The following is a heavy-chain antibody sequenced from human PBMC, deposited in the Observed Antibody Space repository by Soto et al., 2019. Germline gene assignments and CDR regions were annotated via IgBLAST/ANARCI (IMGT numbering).Heavy chain of an antibody. D-gene: IGHD3-10*01. V-gene: IGHV4-31*03. CDR2: IYYSGST. CDR3: ARDHRWFGESSWGMDV. CDR1: GGSISSGGYY. J-gene: IGHJ6*02. Sequence: QVQLQESGPGLVKPLQTLSLTCTVSGGSISSGGYYWSWIRQHPGKGLEWIGYIYYSGSTYYNPSLKSRVTIAVDTSKNQFSLKLSSVTAADTAVYYCARDHRWFGESSWGMDVWGQGTTVTVSS.